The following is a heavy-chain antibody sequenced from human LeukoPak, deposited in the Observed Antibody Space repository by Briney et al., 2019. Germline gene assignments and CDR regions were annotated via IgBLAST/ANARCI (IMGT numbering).Heavy chain of an antibody. V-gene: IGHV4-59*08. CDR2: IYYSGST. Sequence: SETLSLTCTVSGGSISSYYWSWIRQPPGKGLEWIGYIYYSGSTNYNPSLKSRVTISVDTSKNQFSLKLSSVTAADTAVYYCARHGYSGSYSDYFDYWGQGTLVTVSS. J-gene: IGHJ4*02. D-gene: IGHD1-26*01. CDR3: ARHGYSGSYSDYFDY. CDR1: GGSISSYY.